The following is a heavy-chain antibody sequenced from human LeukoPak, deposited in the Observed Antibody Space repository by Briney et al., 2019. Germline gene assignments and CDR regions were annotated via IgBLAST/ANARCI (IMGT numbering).Heavy chain of an antibody. CDR1: GYTFTSYG. V-gene: IGHV1-8*03. J-gene: IGHJ4*02. CDR3: ARWGPDWNDY. Sequence: ASVKVSCKASGYTFTSYGISWVRQAPGQGLEWMGWMNPNSGNTGYAQKFQGRVTITRNTSISTAYMELSSLRSEDTAVYYCARWGPDWNDYWGQGTLVTVSS. CDR2: MNPNSGNT. D-gene: IGHD1-1*01.